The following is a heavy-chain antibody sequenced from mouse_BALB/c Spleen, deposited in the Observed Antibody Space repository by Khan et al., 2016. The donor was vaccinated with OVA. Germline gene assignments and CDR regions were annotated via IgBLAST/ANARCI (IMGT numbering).Heavy chain of an antibody. J-gene: IGHJ1*01. Sequence: QVQLQQSGPELVKPGASVKISCKASGYAFSSSWMNWVKQRPGQGLEWIGRIYSGEGDTNYSEKFKGKATLTADTSSSTAYMQLSSLTSVDSAVFFCEREDGNYGYFDGWGEGTTVTVSS. CDR1: GYAFSSSW. CDR3: EREDGNYGYFDG. V-gene: IGHV1-82*01. D-gene: IGHD2-1*01. CDR2: IYSGEGDT.